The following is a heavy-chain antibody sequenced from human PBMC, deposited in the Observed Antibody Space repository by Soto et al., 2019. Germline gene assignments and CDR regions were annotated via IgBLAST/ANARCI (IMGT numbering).Heavy chain of an antibody. Sequence: GESLKISCKGSGYSFTSYWISWVRQMPGKGLEWMVRIDPSDSYTNYSPSFQGHVTISADKSISTAYLQWSSLKASDTAMYYCARLGIQLWQNYYYYGMDVWGQGTTVTVSS. D-gene: IGHD5-18*01. V-gene: IGHV5-10-1*01. CDR3: ARLGIQLWQNYYYYGMDV. CDR1: GYSFTSYW. J-gene: IGHJ6*02. CDR2: IDPSDSYT.